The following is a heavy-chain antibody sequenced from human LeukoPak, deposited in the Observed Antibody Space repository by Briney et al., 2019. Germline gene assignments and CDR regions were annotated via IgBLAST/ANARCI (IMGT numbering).Heavy chain of an antibody. Sequence: GGSLRLSCAASGFTFNNAWMSWVRQAPGKGLEWVSAISGSGGSTYYADSVKGRFTISRDNSKNTLYLQMNSLRAEDTAVYYCARRAINLGLYYGMDVWGQGTTVTVSS. CDR3: ARRAINLGLYYGMDV. D-gene: IGHD2-21*01. J-gene: IGHJ6*02. CDR2: ISGSGGST. CDR1: GFTFNNAW. V-gene: IGHV3-23*01.